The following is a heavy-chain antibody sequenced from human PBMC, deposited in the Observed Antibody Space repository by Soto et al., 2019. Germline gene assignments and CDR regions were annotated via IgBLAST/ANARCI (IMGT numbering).Heavy chain of an antibody. CDR2: INSDGSST. Sequence: PGGSLRLSCAASGFTFSSYWMHWVRQAPGKGLVWVSRINSDGSSTSYADSVKGRFTISRDNAKNTLYLQMNSLRAEDTAVYYCAKVVTATHIDYWGRGTLVTVSS. CDR1: GFTFSSYW. V-gene: IGHV3-74*01. D-gene: IGHD2-21*02. CDR3: AKVVTATHIDY. J-gene: IGHJ4*02.